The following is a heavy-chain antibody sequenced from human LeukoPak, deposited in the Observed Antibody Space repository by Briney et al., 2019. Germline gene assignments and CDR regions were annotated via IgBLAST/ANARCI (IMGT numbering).Heavy chain of an antibody. V-gene: IGHV1-2*02. CDR2: INPNSGGT. CDR3: ARDNSLRDTAWWFDP. Sequence: VASVKVSCKASGYRFTGYNMHWVRQAPGQGLEWMGWINPNSGGTNYAQKFQGRVTMTRDTSISTAYMELSRLRSEDTAVYYCARDNSLRDTAWWFDPWGQGTLVTVSS. J-gene: IGHJ5*02. CDR1: GYRFTGYN. D-gene: IGHD5-24*01.